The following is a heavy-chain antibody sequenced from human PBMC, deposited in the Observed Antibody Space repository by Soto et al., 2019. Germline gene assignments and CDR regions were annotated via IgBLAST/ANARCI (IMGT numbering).Heavy chain of an antibody. D-gene: IGHD7-27*01. CDR2: IYYSGNT. V-gene: IGHV4-31*03. CDR3: ARGVNGGSASFDS. Sequence: QVQLQESGPGLVKPSQTLSLTCTVSGASISSNAYYWSWIRQLPGKGLEWIGYIYYSGNTYYNPSLKSRITISIDTSKSHFSLKLSSVTAADTAVYYRARGVNGGSASFDSWGQGTLVTVSS. CDR1: GASISSNAYY. J-gene: IGHJ4*02.